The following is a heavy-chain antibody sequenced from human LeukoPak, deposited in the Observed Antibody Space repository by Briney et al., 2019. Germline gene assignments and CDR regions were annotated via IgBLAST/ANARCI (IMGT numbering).Heavy chain of an antibody. V-gene: IGHV1-69*06. CDR1: ACTFISYA. J-gene: IGHJ3*02. CDR2: IIPIFGTA. CDR3: AREVTMIVVSKGAFDI. Sequence: GASVTVSFKSSACTFISYAISWVRQAPGQGLEWMGRIIPIFGTANYAQKFQGRVTITADKSTSTAYMELSSLRSEDTAVYYCAREVTMIVVSKGAFDIWGQGTMVTVSS. D-gene: IGHD3-22*01.